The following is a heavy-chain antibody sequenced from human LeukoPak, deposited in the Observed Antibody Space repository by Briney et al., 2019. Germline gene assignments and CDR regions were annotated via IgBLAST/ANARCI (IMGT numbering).Heavy chain of an antibody. CDR2: INPNSGGT. D-gene: IGHD6-6*01. Sequence: GASVKVSCKASGYTFTGYYMHWVRQAPGQGLEWMGWINPNSGGTNYAQKFQGRVTMTRDTSISTAYMELSRLRSDDTAVYYCARASRVVSSSSPWFDPWGQGTLVTVSP. CDR1: GYTFTGYY. J-gene: IGHJ5*02. CDR3: ARASRVVSSSSPWFDP. V-gene: IGHV1-2*02.